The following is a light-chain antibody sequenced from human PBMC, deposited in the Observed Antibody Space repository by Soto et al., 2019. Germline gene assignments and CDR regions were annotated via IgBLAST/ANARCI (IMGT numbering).Light chain of an antibody. J-gene: IGLJ2*01. CDR2: SDN. V-gene: IGLV1-44*01. Sequence: QPVLTQPPSASGTPGQRVTISCSGSRSNIGTNTVNWYQHLPGTAPQLLIYSDNQRPSGVPDRFSGSKSGTSASLAISGLQSEDEDDYYCAAWDDSLNGLVVFGGGTKLTVL. CDR1: RSNIGTNT. CDR3: AAWDDSLNGLVV.